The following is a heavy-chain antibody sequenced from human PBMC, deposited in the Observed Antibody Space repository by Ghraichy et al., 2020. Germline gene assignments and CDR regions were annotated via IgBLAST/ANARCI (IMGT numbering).Heavy chain of an antibody. J-gene: IGHJ3*02. V-gene: IGHV1-18*01. D-gene: IGHD1-14*01. CDR3: ARDRKVPNTYDAFDI. Sequence: ASVKVSCKASGYTFTSYGISWVRQAPGQGLEWMGWISAYNGNTNYAQKLQGRVTMTTDTSTSTAYMELRSLRSDDTAVYYCARDRKVPNTYDAFDIWGQGTMVTVSS. CDR2: ISAYNGNT. CDR1: GYTFTSYG.